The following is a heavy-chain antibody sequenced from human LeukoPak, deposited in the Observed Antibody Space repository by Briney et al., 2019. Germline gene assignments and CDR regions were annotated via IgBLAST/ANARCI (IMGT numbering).Heavy chain of an antibody. CDR2: ISGSGGST. V-gene: IGHV3-23*01. Sequence: GWSLRLSCAASGFTFSSYAMSWVHQAPGKGLEWVSAISGSGGSTYYADSVKGRFTISRDNSKNTLYLQMNSLRAEDTAVYYCAKDGIIVGAGEVDYWGQGTLVTVSS. CDR1: GFTFSSYA. CDR3: AKDGIIVGAGEVDY. D-gene: IGHD1-26*01. J-gene: IGHJ4*02.